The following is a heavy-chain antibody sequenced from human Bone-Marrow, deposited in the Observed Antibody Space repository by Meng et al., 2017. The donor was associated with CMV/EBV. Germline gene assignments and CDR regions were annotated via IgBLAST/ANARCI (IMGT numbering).Heavy chain of an antibody. D-gene: IGHD3-3*01. J-gene: IGHJ4*01. CDR2: INRDGGGI. CDR3: ARGLWAYDFWSGYSLDY. Sequence: ESLKISCVTSGFIFSSYRMVWVRQSPGKGLVWVSSINRDGGGILYEASVEGRFTTSRDNGKNTMYLQMTSLGVEDTAVYYCARGLWAYDFWSGYSLDYWGHGTLVTVSS. V-gene: IGHV3-74*01. CDR1: GFIFSSYR.